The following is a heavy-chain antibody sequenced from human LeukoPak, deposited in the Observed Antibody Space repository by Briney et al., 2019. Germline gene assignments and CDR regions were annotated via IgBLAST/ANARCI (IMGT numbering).Heavy chain of an antibody. J-gene: IGHJ6*02. CDR3: ARLPQPEGYYYGMDV. D-gene: IGHD2-2*01. CDR2: IYYSGST. Sequence: PSETLSLTCTVSGGSISSGDYYWSWIRQLPGTGLEWLGYIYYSGSTYYNPSLKSRVTISVDTSKNQFSLKLSSVTAADTAVYYCARLPQPEGYYYGMDVWGQGTTVTVSS. CDR1: GGSISSGDYY. V-gene: IGHV4-30-4*01.